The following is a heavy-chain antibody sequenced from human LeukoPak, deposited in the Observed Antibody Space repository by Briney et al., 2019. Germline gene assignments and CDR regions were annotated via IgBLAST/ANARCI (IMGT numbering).Heavy chain of an antibody. V-gene: IGHV4-38-2*02. J-gene: IGHJ3*02. CDR2: IYHSGST. CDR1: GYSISSGYY. CDR3: ARVGDSSGWYDAFDI. D-gene: IGHD6-19*01. Sequence: SGTLSLTCTVPGYSISSGYYWGWIRQPPGKGLEWIGSIYHSGSTYYNPSLKSRVTISVDTSKNQFSLKLSSVTAADTAVYYCARVGDSSGWYDAFDIWGQGTMVTVSS.